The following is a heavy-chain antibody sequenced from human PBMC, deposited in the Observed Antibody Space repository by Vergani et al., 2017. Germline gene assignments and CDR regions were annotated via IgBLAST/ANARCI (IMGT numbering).Heavy chain of an antibody. D-gene: IGHD2-15*01. CDR2: IYWDDDK. J-gene: IGHJ4*02. Sequence: QITLKESGPTLVKPTQTLTLTCTFSGFSLSTSGVGVGWIRQPPGKALEWLALIYWDDDKRYSPSRKSRLTITKDTSKNQVDLTMTNMDPVDTATYYCAHTYCSGGSCPFDYWGQGTLVTVSS. CDR1: GFSLSTSGVG. V-gene: IGHV2-5*02. CDR3: AHTYCSGGSCPFDY.